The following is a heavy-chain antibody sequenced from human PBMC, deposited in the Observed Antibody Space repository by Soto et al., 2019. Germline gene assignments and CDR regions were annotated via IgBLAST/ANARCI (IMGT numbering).Heavy chain of an antibody. V-gene: IGHV3-30*04. CDR2: ISSDGREE. Sequence: QEQLVESGGGVVQPGRSLRLSCAASGFTFRTYAMHWVRQAPGKGLEWVAVISSDGREEFYVDSVKGRFTISRDNSKNTLYLQMNSPRTDDTAIYYCARDNGGYWGQGTLVTVSS. CDR1: GFTFRTYA. J-gene: IGHJ4*02. D-gene: IGHD2-8*01. CDR3: ARDNGGY.